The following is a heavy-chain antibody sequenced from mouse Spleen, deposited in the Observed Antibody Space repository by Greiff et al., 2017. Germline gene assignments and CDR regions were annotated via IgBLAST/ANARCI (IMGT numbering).Heavy chain of an antibody. CDR3: ARNYYGSFYAMDY. CDR2: IWSDGST. J-gene: IGHJ4*01. Sequence: VHLVESGPGLVAPSQSLSITCAVSGFSLTSYGVHWVRQPPGKGLEWLVVIWSDGSTTYNSALKSRLSISKDNSKSQVFLKMNSLQTDDTAMYYCARNYYGSFYAMDYWGQGTSVTVSS. CDR1: GFSLTSYG. D-gene: IGHD1-1*01. V-gene: IGHV2-6*02.